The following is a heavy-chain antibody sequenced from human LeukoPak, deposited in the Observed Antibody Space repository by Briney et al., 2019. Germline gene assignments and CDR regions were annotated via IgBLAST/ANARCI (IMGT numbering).Heavy chain of an antibody. J-gene: IGHJ4*02. V-gene: IGHV3-23*01. Sequence: SGGSLRLSCAASGFTFSSYAMSWVRQAPGKGLEWVSAIIGSGGSTYYADSVKGRFTISRDNSKNTLYLQMNSLRAEDTAVYYCAKPLTMIVVGGDLDYWGQGTLVTVSS. D-gene: IGHD3-22*01. CDR3: AKPLTMIVVGGDLDY. CDR2: IIGSGGST. CDR1: GFTFSSYA.